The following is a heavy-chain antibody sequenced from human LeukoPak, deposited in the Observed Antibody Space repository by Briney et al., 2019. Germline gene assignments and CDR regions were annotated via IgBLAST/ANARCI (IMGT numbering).Heavy chain of an antibody. CDR2: IYPGDSDT. D-gene: IGHD3-3*01. CDR3: ARLPAEYYDFWSGYYGNWFDP. CDR1: GYSFTSYW. J-gene: IGHJ5*02. V-gene: IGHV5-51*01. Sequence: GESLKISCKGSGYSFTSYWIGWVRQMPGKGLEWMGIIYPGDSDTRYSPSFQGQVTISADKSISTAYLPWSSLKASDTAMYYCARLPAEYYDFWSGYYGNWFDPWGQGTLVTVSS.